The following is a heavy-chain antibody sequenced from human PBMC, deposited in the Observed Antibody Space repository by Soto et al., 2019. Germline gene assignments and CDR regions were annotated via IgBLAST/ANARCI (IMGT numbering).Heavy chain of an antibody. D-gene: IGHD2-2*01. Sequence: QVQLVESGGGVVQPGRSLRLSCAASGFTFSSYGMHWVRQAPGKGLEWVAVISYDGSNKYYADSVKGRFTISRDNSKNTLYLQMNSLRAEDTAVYYCAKGSREYQLLLLGYFDYWGQGTLVTVSS. CDR3: AKGSREYQLLLLGYFDY. CDR1: GFTFSSYG. J-gene: IGHJ4*02. V-gene: IGHV3-30*18. CDR2: ISYDGSNK.